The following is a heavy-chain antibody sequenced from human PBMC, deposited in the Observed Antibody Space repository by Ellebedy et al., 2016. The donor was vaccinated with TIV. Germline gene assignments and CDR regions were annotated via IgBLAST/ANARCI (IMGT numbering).Heavy chain of an antibody. Sequence: GGSLRLSCAASGFTFSSYAIIWVRQVPGKGLEFVSVILTSGATYYADSVKGRFTISRDNSKNTAYLQMDGLRAGDTAVYYCARDWFDLWGQGTLVTVSS. CDR1: GFTFSSYA. J-gene: IGHJ5*02. CDR2: ILTSGAT. CDR3: ARDWFDL. V-gene: IGHV3-23*01.